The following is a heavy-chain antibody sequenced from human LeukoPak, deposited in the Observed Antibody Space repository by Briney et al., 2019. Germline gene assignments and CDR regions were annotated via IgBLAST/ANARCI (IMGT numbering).Heavy chain of an antibody. V-gene: IGHV3-21*01. Sequence: GGSLRLSCAASGFTFSSYSMNWVRQAPGKGLEWVSSISSSSSYIYYADSVKGRFTISRDNAKNSLYLQMNSLRAEDTAVYYCARDRYSGSWYGYYYYYYYMDVWGKGTTVTVSS. J-gene: IGHJ6*03. D-gene: IGHD6-13*01. CDR3: ARDRYSGSWYGYYYYYYYMDV. CDR1: GFTFSSYS. CDR2: ISSSSSYI.